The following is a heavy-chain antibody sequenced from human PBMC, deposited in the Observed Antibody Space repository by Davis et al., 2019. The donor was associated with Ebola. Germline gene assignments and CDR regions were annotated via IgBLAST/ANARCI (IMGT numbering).Heavy chain of an antibody. Sequence: SETLSLTCTASGGSISSYYWSWIRQPPGKGLEWIGYIYYSGSTNYNPSLKSRVTISVDTSKNQFSLKLSSVTAADTAVYYCARCGYYYDSSGYYAPWYFDYWGQGTLVTVSS. CDR2: IYYSGST. CDR3: ARCGYYYDSSGYYAPWYFDY. V-gene: IGHV4-59*01. D-gene: IGHD3-22*01. CDR1: GGSISSYY. J-gene: IGHJ4*02.